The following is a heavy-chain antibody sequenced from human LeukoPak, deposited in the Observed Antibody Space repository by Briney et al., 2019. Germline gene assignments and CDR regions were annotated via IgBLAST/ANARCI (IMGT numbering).Heavy chain of an antibody. CDR2: IQTNEMS. CDR3: ARDVQYYDRNGNWDSWFDL. J-gene: IGHJ5*02. Sequence: SETLSLTCNVSGVSITSFYWTWIRLSAGKGLEWIGRIQTNEMSEYNPSFKTRVTMSMDRSRNHLSLKLTSLTAADSAVYFCARDVQYYDRNGNWDSWFDLWGQGTQVTVSS. CDR1: GVSITSFY. D-gene: IGHD3-22*01. V-gene: IGHV4-4*07.